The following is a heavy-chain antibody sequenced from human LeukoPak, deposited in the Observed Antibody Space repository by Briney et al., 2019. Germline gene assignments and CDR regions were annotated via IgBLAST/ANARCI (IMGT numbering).Heavy chain of an antibody. D-gene: IGHD6-13*01. CDR1: GFTFSGYA. V-gene: IGHV3-23*01. CDR2: ISGSGGST. J-gene: IGHJ5*02. Sequence: PGGSLRLSCAASGFTFSGYAMSWVRQAPGKGLEWVSAISGSGGSTYYADSVKGRFTISRDNSKNTLYLQMNSRRAEDTAVYYCAKDRGVIAAAGNWFDPWGQGTLVTVSS. CDR3: AKDRGVIAAAGNWFDP.